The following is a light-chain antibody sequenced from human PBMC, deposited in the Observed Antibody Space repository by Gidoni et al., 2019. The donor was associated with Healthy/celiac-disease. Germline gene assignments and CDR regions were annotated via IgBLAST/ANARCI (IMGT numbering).Light chain of an antibody. CDR2: AES. CDR1: QSISSY. Sequence: QMTQSPSSLSASVGDRVTITCRESQSISSYLNWYQQKPGKVPKLLIYAESSLQSEVPSRFSGSGSGTDFTLTISSLQPEDFATYYCQQSYSTPRTFGQGTKVEIK. CDR3: QQSYSTPRT. V-gene: IGKV1-39*01. J-gene: IGKJ1*01.